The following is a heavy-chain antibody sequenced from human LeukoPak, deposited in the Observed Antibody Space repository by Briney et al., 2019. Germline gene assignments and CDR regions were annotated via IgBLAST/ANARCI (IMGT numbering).Heavy chain of an antibody. D-gene: IGHD7-27*01. J-gene: IGHJ3*02. Sequence: SETLSLTCAVSGGSISSSNWWSWVRQPPGKGLEWIGEIYHSGSTNYNPSLKSRVTISVDKSKNQFSLKLSSVTAADTAVCYCAWTTGDYHGSAFDIWGQGTMVTVSS. V-gene: IGHV4-4*02. CDR1: GGSISSSNW. CDR3: AWTTGDYHGSAFDI. CDR2: IYHSGST.